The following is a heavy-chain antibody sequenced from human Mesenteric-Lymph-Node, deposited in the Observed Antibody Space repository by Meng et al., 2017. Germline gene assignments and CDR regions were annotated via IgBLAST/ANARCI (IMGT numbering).Heavy chain of an antibody. CDR1: GGSISIGNW. CDR3: ARHEHYFDF. Sequence: QVALDEAGPGLVTPSGTLSLPCAVSGGSISIGNWWSWVRQSPGKGLEWIGEISHTGSTNYNPSLKSRVTISLDNLKNHLSLKLSSVTAADTAMYYCARHEHYFDFWSQGTLVAVSS. CDR2: ISHTGST. V-gene: IGHV4-4*02. J-gene: IGHJ4*02.